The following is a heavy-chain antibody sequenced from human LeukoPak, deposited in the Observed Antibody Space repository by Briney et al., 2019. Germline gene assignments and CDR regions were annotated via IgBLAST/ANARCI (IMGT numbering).Heavy chain of an antibody. CDR3: ANDGGAYNLGD. Sequence: GGSLRLSCAASGFTLSSHDMYWVRQAPGKGLEGVAFIRNDGSTKYHSDSVKGRFTVSRDNPKNTLFLQMNSLRTEDTAVYYCANDGGAYNLGDWGQGTLVTVSS. CDR1: GFTLSSHD. V-gene: IGHV3-30*02. CDR2: IRNDGSTK. D-gene: IGHD5-12*01. J-gene: IGHJ4*02.